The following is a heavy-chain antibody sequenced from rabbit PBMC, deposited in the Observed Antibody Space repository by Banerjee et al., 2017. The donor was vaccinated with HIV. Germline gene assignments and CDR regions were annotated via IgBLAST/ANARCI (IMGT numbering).Heavy chain of an antibody. Sequence: QQQLVESGGDLVKPGASLTLTCTASGFSFSSSYWICWVRQAPGKGLEWIGCIDAGSSGSAYYASWAKGRFTISKTSSTTVTLQMPSLTGADTATYFCARSAGYVEWGLDLWGPGTLVTVS. D-gene: IGHD3-1*01. CDR3: ARSAGYVEWGLDL. CDR2: IDAGSSGSA. CDR1: GFSFSSSYW. J-gene: IGHJ4*01. V-gene: IGHV1S45*01.